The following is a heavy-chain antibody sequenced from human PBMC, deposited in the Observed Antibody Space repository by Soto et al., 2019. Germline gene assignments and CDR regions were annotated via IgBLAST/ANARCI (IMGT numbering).Heavy chain of an antibody. D-gene: IGHD3-10*01. CDR2: ISGSGGST. J-gene: IGHJ6*03. V-gene: IGHV3-23*01. Sequence: GGSLRLSCAASGFTFSSYAISWVRQAPGKGLEWVSAISGSGGSTYYADSVKGRFTISRDNSKNTLYLQMNSLRAEDTAVYYCAKDPLAGVASVYMDVWGKGTTVTVSS. CDR1: GFTFSSYA. CDR3: AKDPLAGVASVYMDV.